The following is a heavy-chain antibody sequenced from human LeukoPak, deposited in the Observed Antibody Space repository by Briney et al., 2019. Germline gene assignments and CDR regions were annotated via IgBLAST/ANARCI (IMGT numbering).Heavy chain of an antibody. Sequence: ASVKVSCKASGYTFTSYGISWVRQARGQGLEWMGWISAYNGNTNYAQKLQGRVTMTTDTSTSTAYMELRSLRSYDTAVYYCARGGVLRFLEWSIAADNWFDPRGQGTLVTVSS. D-gene: IGHD3-3*01. V-gene: IGHV1-18*01. CDR2: ISAYNGNT. CDR3: ARGGVLRFLEWSIAADNWFDP. J-gene: IGHJ5*02. CDR1: GYTFTSYG.